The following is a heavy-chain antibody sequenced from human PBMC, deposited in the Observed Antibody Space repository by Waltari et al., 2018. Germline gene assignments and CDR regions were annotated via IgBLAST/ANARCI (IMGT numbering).Heavy chain of an antibody. CDR1: GLTFSSYE. Sequence: VQVVESGGGVVKPGGSMRPSCTACGLTFSSYELNWVRQAPGKGLEWISYIDNSGNTVYYADSVKGRFTISRDNAKNSLFLLMNSLRAEDTAVYYCARPSTEYYFYYYYMDVWGKGTTVTVS. CDR3: ARPSTEYYFYYYYMDV. CDR2: IDNSGNTV. V-gene: IGHV3-48*03. J-gene: IGHJ6*03.